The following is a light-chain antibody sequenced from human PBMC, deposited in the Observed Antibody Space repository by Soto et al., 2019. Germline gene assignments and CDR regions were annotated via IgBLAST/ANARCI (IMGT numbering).Light chain of an antibody. Sequence: DIVMTQSPDSLAVSLGERVTINCKSSQSVLYSSNNRNYLTWFQQKPGQPPKLLIYWASTRESGVPDRFSGSGSGTDFTLTISGLLAEDVAVYYCQQYYNTPLTFGGGTKVEI. CDR2: WAS. CDR1: QSVLYSSNNRNY. V-gene: IGKV4-1*01. J-gene: IGKJ4*01. CDR3: QQYYNTPLT.